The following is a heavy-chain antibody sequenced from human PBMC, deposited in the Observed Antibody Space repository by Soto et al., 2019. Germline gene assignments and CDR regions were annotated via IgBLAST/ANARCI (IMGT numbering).Heavy chain of an antibody. V-gene: IGHV4-59*01. CDR3: ARVGRYYDSSGYYSVLDY. CDR1: GGSISSYY. Sequence: PSETLSLTCTVSGGSISSYYWSWIRQPPGKGLEWIGYIYYSGSTNYNPSLKSRVTISVDTSKNQFSLKLSSVTAADTAVYYCARVGRYYDSSGYYSVLDYWGQGTLVTVSS. J-gene: IGHJ4*02. CDR2: IYYSGST. D-gene: IGHD3-22*01.